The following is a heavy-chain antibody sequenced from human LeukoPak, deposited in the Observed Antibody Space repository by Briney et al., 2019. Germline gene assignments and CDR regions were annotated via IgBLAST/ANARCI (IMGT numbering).Heavy chain of an antibody. CDR3: ARDLGSGGSCYRN. D-gene: IGHD2-15*01. Sequence: GGSLRLSCAASGFTFSSYWMHWARQVPGKGLVWVSRINSDGSSTNYADSVKGRFTISRDNAKNTLYLQMNSLRAEDTAVYYCARDLGSGGSCYRNWGQGTLITVSS. J-gene: IGHJ4*02. CDR1: GFTFSSYW. V-gene: IGHV3-74*01. CDR2: INSDGSST.